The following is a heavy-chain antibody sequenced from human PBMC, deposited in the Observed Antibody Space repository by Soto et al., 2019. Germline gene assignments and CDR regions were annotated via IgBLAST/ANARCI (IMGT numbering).Heavy chain of an antibody. V-gene: IGHV5-10-1*01. CDR3: ARGYCSGGSCYSTPLYYYYVTAG. CDR2: IDPSDSYT. CDR1: GDRIIDYW. J-gene: IGHJ6*02. Sequence: GASLKISCKGSGDRIIDYWISLVRQMHGKGLEWMGRIDPSDSYTNYSPSFQGHVTISADKSISTAYLQWSSLKASDTAMYYCARGYCSGGSCYSTPLYYYYVTAGLAKGTPSPSP. D-gene: IGHD2-15*01.